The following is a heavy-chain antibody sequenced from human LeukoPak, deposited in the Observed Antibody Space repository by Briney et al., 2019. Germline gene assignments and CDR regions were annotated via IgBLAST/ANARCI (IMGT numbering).Heavy chain of an antibody. CDR2: IYSGGTT. Sequence: PGGSLRLSCAASGFTVSNNYMNWVRQAPGKGLEWVSLIYSGGTTNYADSVKGRFTISRDGSKNTLYLQMNSLRVEDTAVYYCARDPPAVTANTYGWGQGTMVTVSS. J-gene: IGHJ4*02. CDR3: ARDPPAVTANTYG. D-gene: IGHD5-18*01. CDR1: GFTVSNNY. V-gene: IGHV3-66*01.